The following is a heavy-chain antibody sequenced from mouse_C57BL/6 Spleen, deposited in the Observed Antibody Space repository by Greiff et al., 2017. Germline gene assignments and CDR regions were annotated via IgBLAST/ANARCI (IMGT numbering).Heavy chain of an antibody. V-gene: IGHV1-53*01. D-gene: IGHD4-1*01. CDR3: ARGETGRYFDV. CDR1: GYTFTSYW. Sequence: QVQLQQPGTELVKPGASVKLSCTASGYTFTSYWMHWVKQRPGQGLEWIGNINPSNGGTNYNEKFKSKATLTVDKSSSTAYMQRSSLTSEDSAVYYCARGETGRYFDVWGTGTTVTVSS. J-gene: IGHJ1*03. CDR2: INPSNGGT.